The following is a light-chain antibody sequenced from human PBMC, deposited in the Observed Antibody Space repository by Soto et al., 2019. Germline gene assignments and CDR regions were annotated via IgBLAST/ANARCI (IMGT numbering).Light chain of an antibody. J-gene: IGKJ1*01. Sequence: DIQMTQSPSSLSASVGDRVSITCRASQGISNYLAWYRQKPGEVPNLLIYSASTLQSGVPSRFSGSGSGTVFTLNISSLQPEDVATYYCQKYTRAPPTFGQGTKVEIK. CDR3: QKYTRAPPT. CDR1: QGISNY. V-gene: IGKV1-27*01. CDR2: SAS.